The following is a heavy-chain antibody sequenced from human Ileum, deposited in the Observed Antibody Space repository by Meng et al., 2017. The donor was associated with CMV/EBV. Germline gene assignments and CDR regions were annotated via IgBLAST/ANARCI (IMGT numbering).Heavy chain of an antibody. D-gene: IGHD3-16*02. CDR3: AREGCRTIVCSEV. V-gene: IGHV4-30-4*01. Sequence: TVSGGTITSGEDSWSWIRQPPGKGLEWIGYIDNSGRTEYNPSLKSRVSISADTSKNQFSLKPSSVTAADTAVYYCAREGCRTIVCSEVWGQGTLVTVSS. CDR1: GGTITSGEDS. J-gene: IGHJ4*02. CDR2: IDNSGRT.